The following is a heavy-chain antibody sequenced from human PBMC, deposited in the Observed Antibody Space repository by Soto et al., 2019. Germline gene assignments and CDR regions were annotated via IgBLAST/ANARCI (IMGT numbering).Heavy chain of an antibody. CDR2: IYYSGST. D-gene: IGHD3-9*01. CDR3: AVAHYDILTPNYYNYYGMDV. Sequence: SETLSLTCTVSGGSISSGGYYWSWIRQHPGKDLEWIGYIYYSGSTYYNPSLKSRVTISVDTSKNQFSLKLSSVTAADTAVYYCAVAHYDILTPNYYNYYGMDVWGQGTTVTVSS. J-gene: IGHJ6*02. V-gene: IGHV4-31*03. CDR1: GGSISSGGYY.